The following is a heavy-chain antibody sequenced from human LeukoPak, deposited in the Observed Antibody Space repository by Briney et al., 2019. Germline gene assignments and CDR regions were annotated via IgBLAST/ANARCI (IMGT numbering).Heavy chain of an antibody. CDR2: IIPIFGTA. CDR1: GGTFSSYA. V-gene: IGHV1-69*13. Sequence: GASVKVPCKASGGTFSSYAISWVRQAPGQGLEWMGGIIPIFGTANYAQKFQGRVTITADESTSTAYMELSSLRSEDTAVYYCARSAREIRLGELSFTAPLYYYGMDVWGQGTTVTVSS. D-gene: IGHD3-16*02. J-gene: IGHJ6*02. CDR3: ARSAREIRLGELSFTAPLYYYGMDV.